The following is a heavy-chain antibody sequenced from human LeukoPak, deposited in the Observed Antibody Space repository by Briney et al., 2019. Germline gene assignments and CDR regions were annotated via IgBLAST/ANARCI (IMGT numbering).Heavy chain of an antibody. CDR1: GFTFSSYG. CDR2: ISYDGSNK. J-gene: IGHJ5*02. Sequence: GGSLRLSCAASGFTFSSYGMHWVRQAPGKGLEWVAVISYDGSNKYYADSVKGRFTISRDNSKNTLYLQMNSLRAEDTAVYYCAKDLRYNFGYDYFDPWGQGTLVTVSS. D-gene: IGHD5-18*01. CDR3: AKDLRYNFGYDYFDP. V-gene: IGHV3-30*18.